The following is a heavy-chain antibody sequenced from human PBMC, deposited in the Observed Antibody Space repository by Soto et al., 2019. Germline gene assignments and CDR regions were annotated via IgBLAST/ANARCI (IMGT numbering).Heavy chain of an antibody. D-gene: IGHD3-10*01. V-gene: IGHV4-39*01. Sequence: PSETLSLTCTVSGGSISSSSYYWGWIRQPPGKRLERIGSIYYSGSTYYNPSLKSRVTISVDTSKNQFSLKLSSVTAADSAVYYCARHGGRVLLWFGDGDYFDYWGQGTLVTVSS. CDR3: ARHGGRVLLWFGDGDYFDY. J-gene: IGHJ4*02. CDR2: IYYSGST. CDR1: GGSISSSSYY.